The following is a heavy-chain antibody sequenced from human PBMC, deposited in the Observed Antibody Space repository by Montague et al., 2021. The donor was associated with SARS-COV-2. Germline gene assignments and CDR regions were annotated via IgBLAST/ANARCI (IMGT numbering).Heavy chain of an antibody. V-gene: IGHV4-39*07. CDR3: ARAPPGYWGVVVVVAANFDY. J-gene: IGHJ4*02. CDR1: GGSISSSSYY. CDR2: IYYSGST. D-gene: IGHD2-15*01. Sequence: SETLSLTCTVSGGSISSSSYYWGWIRQPPGKGLEWIGSIYYSGSTYYNPSLKSRVTISVDMSKNQFSLKLSSVTAADTAVYYCARAPPGYWGVVVVVAANFDYWGQGTLVTVSS.